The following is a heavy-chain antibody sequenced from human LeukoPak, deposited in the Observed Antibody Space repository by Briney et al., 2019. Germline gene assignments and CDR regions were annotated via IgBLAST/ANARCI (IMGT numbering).Heavy chain of an antibody. D-gene: IGHD5-12*01. CDR2: ISRSGET. CDR1: GASISSSGYY. CDR3: AREGSSGYDFDY. V-gene: IGHV4-31*03. J-gene: IGHJ4*02. Sequence: PSETLSLTCTVSGASISSSGYYWSWIRQHPGKGLEWIAYISRSGETYYNPSLKSRLIISIDTSTHQFFLRLTSVTAADTAVYYCAREGSSGYDFDYWGQGTLVTVSS.